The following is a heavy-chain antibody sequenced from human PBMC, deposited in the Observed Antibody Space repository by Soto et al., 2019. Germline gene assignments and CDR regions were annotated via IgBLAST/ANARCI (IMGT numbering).Heavy chain of an antibody. D-gene: IGHD2-15*01. CDR3: ATCTGGSCYYYGMDI. CDR2: INPRSGGT. J-gene: IGHJ6*02. Sequence: QVQLEQSGAEVKKPGASVKVSCEGSGYTFSAYYIHWVRQAPGQGLEWMGWINPRSGGTNFAQKFQGRVTMTRDTSISTAYMELTRLMSNDTAVYYCATCTGGSCYYYGMDIWGQWTTVTVSS. V-gene: IGHV1-2*02. CDR1: GYTFSAYY.